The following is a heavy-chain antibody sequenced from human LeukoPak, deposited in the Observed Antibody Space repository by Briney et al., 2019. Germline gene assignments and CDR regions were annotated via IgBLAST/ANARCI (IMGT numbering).Heavy chain of an antibody. J-gene: IGHJ4*02. CDR2: INPNSGGT. CDR3: ATSRKPSGYDLGY. D-gene: IGHD5-12*01. CDR1: GYTFTGYY. Sequence: ASVKVSCKASGYTFTGYYMHWVRQAPGQGLEWMGWINPNSGGTNYAQKFQGRVTMTRDTSISTAYMELSRLRSEDTAVYYCATSRKPSGYDLGYWGQGTLVTVSS. V-gene: IGHV1-2*02.